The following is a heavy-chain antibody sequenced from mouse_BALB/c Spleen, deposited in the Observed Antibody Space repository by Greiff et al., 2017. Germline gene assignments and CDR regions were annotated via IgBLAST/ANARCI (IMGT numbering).Heavy chain of an antibody. Sequence: QVQLQQSGAELMKPGASVKISCKATGYTFSSYWIEWVKQRPGHGLEWIGEILPGSGSTNYNEKFKGKATFTADTSSNTAYMQLSSLTSEDSAVYYCARDKTTAGYYAMDYWGQGTSVTVSS. CDR2: ILPGSGST. CDR1: GYTFSSYW. CDR3: ARDKTTAGYYAMDY. J-gene: IGHJ4*01. V-gene: IGHV1-9*01. D-gene: IGHD1-2*01.